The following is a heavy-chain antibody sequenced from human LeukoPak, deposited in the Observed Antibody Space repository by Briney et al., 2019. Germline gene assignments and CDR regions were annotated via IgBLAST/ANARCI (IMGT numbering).Heavy chain of an antibody. Sequence: SETLSLTCTVYGGSFSGYYWSWIRQPPGRGLEWIGEINHSGSINYNPSLKSRVTISVDTSKNQFSLKLSSVTAADTAVYYCASRGDPPYYPFDYWGQGTLVTVSS. CDR1: GGSFSGYY. J-gene: IGHJ4*02. D-gene: IGHD3-10*01. CDR2: INHSGSI. CDR3: ASRGDPPYYPFDY. V-gene: IGHV4-34*01.